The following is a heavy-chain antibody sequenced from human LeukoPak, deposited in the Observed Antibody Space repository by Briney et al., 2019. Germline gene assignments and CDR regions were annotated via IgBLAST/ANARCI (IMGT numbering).Heavy chain of an antibody. D-gene: IGHD5-18*01. J-gene: IGHJ4*02. CDR3: ATDRGYSFDY. CDR1: GFTFSNFW. Sequence: PGGSLRPSCAASGFTFSNFWMHWVRQAPGKGLVWVSRIYSDGSGITYADSVKGRFTISRDNAKNTLYLQMNSLRAEDTAVYYCATDRGYSFDYWGQGTLVTVSS. CDR2: IYSDGSGI. V-gene: IGHV3-74*01.